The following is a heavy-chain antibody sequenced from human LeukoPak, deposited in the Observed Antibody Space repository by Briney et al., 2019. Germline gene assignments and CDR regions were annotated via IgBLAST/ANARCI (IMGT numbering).Heavy chain of an antibody. Sequence: SETLFVTCTVSGGSISSGTYYWSWIRQHPGKGLEWIGYIYYSGSTHYNPSLKSRVTMSVDTSKNQFSLKLSSVTAADTAVYYCARLQQLVQMGFDYWGQGTLVTVSS. CDR3: ARLQQLVQMGFDY. D-gene: IGHD6-13*01. CDR1: GGSISSGTYY. CDR2: IYYSGST. J-gene: IGHJ4*02. V-gene: IGHV4-31*03.